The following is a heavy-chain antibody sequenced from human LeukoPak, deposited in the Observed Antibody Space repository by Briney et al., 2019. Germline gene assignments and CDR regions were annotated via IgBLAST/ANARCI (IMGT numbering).Heavy chain of an antibody. CDR1: GDSVSANSVA. D-gene: IGHD2-15*01. V-gene: IGHV6-1*01. J-gene: IGHJ3*01. CDR2: TYYRSKWNN. CDR3: ARGKYSGFDL. Sequence: SQTLSLTCAISGDSVSANSVAWNWIRQSPSRGLEWLGRTYYRSKWNNDYAVSVKSRITINPDTSKNQFSLQLNSVTPDDTALYYCARGKYSGFDLWGQGTMVTVSS.